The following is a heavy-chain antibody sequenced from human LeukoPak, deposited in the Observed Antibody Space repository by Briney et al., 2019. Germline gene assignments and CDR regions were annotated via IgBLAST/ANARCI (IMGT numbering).Heavy chain of an antibody. CDR3: ARLAGSGSYFDLYFDY. CDR2: IYYSGST. J-gene: IGHJ4*02. D-gene: IGHD3-10*01. V-gene: IGHV4-39*01. Sequence: SETLSLTCTVSGGSISSSSYYWGWIRQPPGKGLEWIGSIYYSGSTYYNPSLKSRVTISVDTSKNRFSLRLSSVTAADTAVYYCARLAGSGSYFDLYFDYWGQETLVTVSS. CDR1: GGSISSSSYY.